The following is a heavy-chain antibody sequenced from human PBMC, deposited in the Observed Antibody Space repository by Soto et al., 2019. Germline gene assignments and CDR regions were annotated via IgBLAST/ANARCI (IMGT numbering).Heavy chain of an antibody. Sequence: GGSLRLSCAASGFTFSSYWMSWVRQAPGKGLEWVANIKQDGSEKYYVDSVKGRFTISRDNAKNSLYLQMNSLRAEDTAVYYCAREKRFYYYYMDVWGKGTTVTV. CDR3: AREKRFYYYYMDV. D-gene: IGHD4-17*01. CDR1: GFTFSSYW. J-gene: IGHJ6*03. CDR2: IKQDGSEK. V-gene: IGHV3-7*01.